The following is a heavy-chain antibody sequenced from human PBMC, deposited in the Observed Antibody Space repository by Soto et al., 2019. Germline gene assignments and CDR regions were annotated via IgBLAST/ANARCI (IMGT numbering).Heavy chain of an antibody. J-gene: IGHJ6*02. Sequence: PVGSLRLSCAASGFTFSSYAMSWVRQAPGKGLEWVSAISGSSGKTYYADSVKGRFTISRDNSKNTLYLQMNSLRAEDTAVYYCAKVITARLSYYYGMDVWGQGTTVTVSS. CDR1: GFTFSSYA. CDR3: AKVITARLSYYYGMDV. V-gene: IGHV3-23*01. CDR2: ISGSSGKT. D-gene: IGHD6-6*01.